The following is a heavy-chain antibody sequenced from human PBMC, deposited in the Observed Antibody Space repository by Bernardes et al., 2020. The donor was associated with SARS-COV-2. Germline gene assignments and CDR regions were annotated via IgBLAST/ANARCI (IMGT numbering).Heavy chain of an antibody. CDR3: TTDCVLCGCSSTSCYDY. D-gene: IGHD2-2*01. CDR1: GFTFSNAW. Sequence: GGSLRLSCAASGFTFSNAWMSWVRQAPGKGLEWVGRIKSKTDGGTTDYAAPVKGRFTISRDDSKNTLYLQMNSLKTEDTAVYYCTTDCVLCGCSSTSCYDYWGQGTLVTVSS. J-gene: IGHJ4*02. CDR2: IKSKTDGGTT. V-gene: IGHV3-15*01.